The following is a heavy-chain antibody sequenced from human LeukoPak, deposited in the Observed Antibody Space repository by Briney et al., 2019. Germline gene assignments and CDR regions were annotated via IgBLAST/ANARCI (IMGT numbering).Heavy chain of an antibody. CDR3: ARSGRIFGSPGAFDI. Sequence: ASVKVSCKAPGYTFTSYYMHWVRQAPGQGLEWMGLINPSGGSTSYAQKFQGRVTMTRDTSTSTVYMELSSLRSEDTAVYYCARSGRIFGSPGAFDIWGQGTMVTVSS. J-gene: IGHJ3*02. D-gene: IGHD2-15*01. V-gene: IGHV1-46*01. CDR1: GYTFTSYY. CDR2: INPSGGST.